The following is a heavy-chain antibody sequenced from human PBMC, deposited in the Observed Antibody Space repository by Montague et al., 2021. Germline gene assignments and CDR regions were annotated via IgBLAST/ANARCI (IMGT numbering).Heavy chain of an antibody. CDR1: GDSVRCGVYH. Sequence: SETLSLTCSVSGDSVRCGVYHWGWIRQSPGKGLEWIGYICDGGSATYNTSLGSRVTMSLDTSSNQFSLNLRSATAADTAVYYCAEYYYGGGGRDSWGQGTLVTVSS. CDR3: AEYYYGGGGRDS. V-gene: IGHV4-61*08. J-gene: IGHJ4*02. D-gene: IGHD3-22*01. CDR2: ICDGGSA.